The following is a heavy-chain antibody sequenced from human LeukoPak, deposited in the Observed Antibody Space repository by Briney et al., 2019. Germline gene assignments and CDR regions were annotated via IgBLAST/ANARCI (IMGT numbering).Heavy chain of an antibody. J-gene: IGHJ3*01. CDR1: GGSVSSYY. CDR2: IYHSGST. D-gene: IGHD2/OR15-2a*01. CDR3: ARLSRVKDSFDE. Sequence: SETLSLTCTVSGGSVSSYYWSWIRQPPGKGLEWIGYIYHSGSTKYNPSLKSRVTTSVDTSKNQFSLKVSSVTAADTAVYYCARLSRVKDSFDEWGQGTMFTVSS. V-gene: IGHV4-59*02.